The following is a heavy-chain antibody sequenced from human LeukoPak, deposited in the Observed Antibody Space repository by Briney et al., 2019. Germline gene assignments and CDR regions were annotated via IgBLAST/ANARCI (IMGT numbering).Heavy chain of an antibody. CDR1: GFTFSIYE. V-gene: IGHV3-48*03. J-gene: IGHJ4*02. D-gene: IGHD5-18*01. CDR2: ISSSGSPK. Sequence: PGGSLRLSCAASGFTFSIYEMNWVRQAPGRGLEWVSYISSSGSPKYYADSVKGRFTISRDNARNSLYLQMNSLRAEDTAVYYCAPRGGYSSGPIWGQGTLVTVSS. CDR3: APRGGYSSGPI.